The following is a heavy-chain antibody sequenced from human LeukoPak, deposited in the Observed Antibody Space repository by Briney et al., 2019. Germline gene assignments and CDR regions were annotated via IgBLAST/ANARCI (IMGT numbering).Heavy chain of an antibody. D-gene: IGHD2-2*01. V-gene: IGHV1-2*02. CDR1: GGTFSSYA. Sequence: ASVKVSCKASGGTFSSYAISWVRQAPGQGLEWMGWINPNSGGTNYARKFQGRVTMTRDTSISTAYMELSRLRSDDTAVYYCAREEYQLPEDPFDIWGQGTMVTVSS. CDR2: INPNSGGT. J-gene: IGHJ3*02. CDR3: AREEYQLPEDPFDI.